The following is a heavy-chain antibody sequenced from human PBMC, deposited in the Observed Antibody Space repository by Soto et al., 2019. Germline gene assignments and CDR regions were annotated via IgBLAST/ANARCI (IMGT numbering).Heavy chain of an antibody. CDR3: VRRHGLTIDAYY. Sequence: SETLSLTCTVSGGSLSGYYWSWIRQPPGKGLEWIGDFYSSGSPHHNPSLKNRVSISEDRSKNEFSLKLTSVTAADTAVYYCVRRHGLTIDAYYWGQGTLVTVSS. D-gene: IGHD3-10*01. V-gene: IGHV4-4*09. CDR2: FYSSGSP. J-gene: IGHJ4*02. CDR1: GGSLSGYY.